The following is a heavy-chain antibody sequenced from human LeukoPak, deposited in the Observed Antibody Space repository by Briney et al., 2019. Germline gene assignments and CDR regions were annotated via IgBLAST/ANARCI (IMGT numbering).Heavy chain of an antibody. CDR3: ARGKYGSGSYYSSSYGMDV. Sequence: SETLSLTCAVYGGSFSGYYWSWIRQPPGKGLEWIGKINHSGSTNYNPSLKSRVTISVDTSKNQFSLKLSSVTAADTAVYYCARGKYGSGSYYSSSYGMDVWGQGTTVTVSS. D-gene: IGHD3-10*01. CDR2: INHSGST. V-gene: IGHV4-34*01. CDR1: GGSFSGYY. J-gene: IGHJ6*02.